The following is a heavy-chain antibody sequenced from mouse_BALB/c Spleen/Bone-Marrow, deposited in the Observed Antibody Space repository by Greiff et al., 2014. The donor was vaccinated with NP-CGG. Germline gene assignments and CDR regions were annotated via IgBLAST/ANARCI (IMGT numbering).Heavy chain of an antibody. V-gene: IGHV3-8*02. CDR3: ARDSSGGILAMDY. D-gene: IGHD3-2*01. CDR1: GDSITSGY. J-gene: IGHJ4*01. Sequence: EVQVVESGPSLVKPSQTLSLTCSVTGDSITSGYWNWIRKFPGNKLEYMGYISYSGSTYYNPSLKSRISISRDISKNQYYLQLNPVTTEDTATYYCARDSSGGILAMDYWGQGTSVTVSS. CDR2: ISYSGST.